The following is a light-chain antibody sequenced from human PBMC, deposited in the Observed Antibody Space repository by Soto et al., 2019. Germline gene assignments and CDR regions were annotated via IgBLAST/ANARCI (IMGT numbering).Light chain of an antibody. V-gene: IGLV1-40*01. CDR3: QSYDIRLSVSVV. CDR2: GNT. Sequence: QSVLTQPPSVSGAPGQRVTISCTGSSSNIGAGYDVQWYLQLTGAAPRLLIFGNTNRPSGVPDRFSGSRSGTSASLAISGFQAEYEAEYYCQSYDIRLSVSVVFGGGTKLTVL. J-gene: IGLJ2*01. CDR1: SSNIGAGYD.